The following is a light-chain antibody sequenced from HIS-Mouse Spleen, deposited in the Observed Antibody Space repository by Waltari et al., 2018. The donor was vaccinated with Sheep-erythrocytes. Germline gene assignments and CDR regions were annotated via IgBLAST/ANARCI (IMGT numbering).Light chain of an antibody. Sequence: QSALTQPRSVSGSPGQSVTISCTGTSSDVGGYNYVSWYQQHPGKAPKLTIYDVRKRPSGVPDRFSGSKSGNTASLTISGLQAEDEADYYCCSYAGSYNHVFATGTKVTVL. J-gene: IGLJ1*01. CDR2: DVR. CDR3: CSYAGSYNHV. CDR1: SSDVGGYNY. V-gene: IGLV2-11*01.